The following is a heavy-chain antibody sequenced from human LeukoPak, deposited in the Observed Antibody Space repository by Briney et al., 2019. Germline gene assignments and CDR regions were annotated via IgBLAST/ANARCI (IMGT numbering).Heavy chain of an antibody. CDR1: GYTFTSYG. V-gene: IGHV1-18*01. CDR2: ISAYNGNT. Sequence: ASVKVSCKASGYTFTSYGISWVRQAPGQGLEWMGWISAYNGNTNYAQKLQGRVTMTTDTSTSTAYMELRGLRSDDTAVYYCARGWGTTSAVMYSYWGQGTLVTVSS. D-gene: IGHD1-1*01. CDR3: ARGWGTTSAVMYSY. J-gene: IGHJ4*02.